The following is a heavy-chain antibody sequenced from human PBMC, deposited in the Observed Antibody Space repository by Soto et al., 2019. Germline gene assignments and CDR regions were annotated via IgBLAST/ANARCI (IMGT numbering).Heavy chain of an antibody. J-gene: IGHJ6*03. CDR1: GFTFSSYA. Sequence: EVQLLESGGGLVQPGGSLRLSCAASGFTFSSYAMSWVRQAPGKGLEWVSAISGSGGSTYYADSVKGRFTISRDNSKNTLYLQMNSLRAEDTAVYYCAKGGVRGAYYYYYMDVWGKGTTVTVSS. D-gene: IGHD3-10*01. V-gene: IGHV3-23*01. CDR3: AKGGVRGAYYYYYMDV. CDR2: ISGSGGST.